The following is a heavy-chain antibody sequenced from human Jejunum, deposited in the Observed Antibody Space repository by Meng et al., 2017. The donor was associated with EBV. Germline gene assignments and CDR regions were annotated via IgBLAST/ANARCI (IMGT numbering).Heavy chain of an antibody. J-gene: IGHJ4*02. CDR1: GGSTSSSNC. D-gene: IGHD2-15*01. CDR2: MPPGGST. V-gene: IGHV4-4*02. CDR3: AKPNGYSLNS. Sequence: QVQLQESGPGLVRPSGSLSLTCAVSGGSTSSSNCWSWVRQAPGKGLEWIGEMPPGGSTNYNPSLKSRVTISVDNSKNQFSLKLTSVTAADTAVYYCAKPNGYSLNSWGQGTLVTVSS.